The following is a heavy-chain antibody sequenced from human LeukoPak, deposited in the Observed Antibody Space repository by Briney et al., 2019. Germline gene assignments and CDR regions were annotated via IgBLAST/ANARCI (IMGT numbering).Heavy chain of an antibody. V-gene: IGHV3-53*05. CDR3: AKDRCSGGSCYWFDP. CDR1: GFTVSSNY. J-gene: IGHJ5*02. Sequence: GGSLRLSCAASGFTVSSNYMSWVRQAPGKGLEWVSVIYSGGSTYYADSVKGRFTISRDNSKNTLYLQMNSLRAEDTAVYYCAKDRCSGGSCYWFDPWGQGTLVTVSS. D-gene: IGHD2-15*01. CDR2: IYSGGST.